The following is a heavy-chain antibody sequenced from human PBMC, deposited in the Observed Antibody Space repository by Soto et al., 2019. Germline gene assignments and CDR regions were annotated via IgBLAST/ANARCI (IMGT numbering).Heavy chain of an antibody. CDR1: GFTSGSYV. CDR2: ISYDGSNK. V-gene: IGHV3-30-3*01. J-gene: IGHJ4*02. Sequence: SMRLSCAASGFTSGSYVMHWFCQAPGKGLEWVAVISYDGSNKYYADSVKGRFTISRDQSKNTLYLQMNSLRAEDTAVYYCARGKHIVEVTAKSPTPSLDYWGQGT. D-gene: IGHD2-21*02. CDR3: ARGKHIVEVTAKSPTPSLDY.